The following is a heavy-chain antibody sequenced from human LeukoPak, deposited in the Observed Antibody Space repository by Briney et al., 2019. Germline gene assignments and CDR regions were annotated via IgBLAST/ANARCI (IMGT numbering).Heavy chain of an antibody. J-gene: IGHJ4*02. CDR1: GGPFSGYF. Sequence: SETLSLTCAVSGGPFSGYFWSWIRQPPGKGLEWIGEFHNSGTTNYNPSLNSRVTISEDTSKNQIYLNLRSVTAADTAVYYCARRYYYNLGSFPFDFWGQGTLVTVSS. CDR3: ARRYYYNLGSFPFDF. V-gene: IGHV4-34*01. CDR2: FHNSGTT. D-gene: IGHD3-10*01.